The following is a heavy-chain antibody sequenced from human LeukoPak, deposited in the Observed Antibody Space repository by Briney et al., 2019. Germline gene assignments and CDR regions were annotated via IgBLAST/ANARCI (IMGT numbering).Heavy chain of an antibody. V-gene: IGHV3-15*01. Sequence: GGSLRLSCAASGFTFSNAWMSWVRQAPGKGLEWVGRIKSKTDGGTTDYAAPVKGRFTISRDDSKNTLYLQMNSLKTEDTAVYYYTTDQYANYYFDYWGQGTLVTVSS. CDR2: IKSKTDGGTT. J-gene: IGHJ4*02. CDR1: GFTFSNAW. CDR3: TTDQYANYYFDY. D-gene: IGHD2-8*01.